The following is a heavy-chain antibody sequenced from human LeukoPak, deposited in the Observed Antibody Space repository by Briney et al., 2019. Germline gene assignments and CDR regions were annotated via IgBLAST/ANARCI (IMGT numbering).Heavy chain of an antibody. CDR1: GGSFSGYY. D-gene: IGHD5-18*01. J-gene: IGHJ4*02. CDR3: SRGYATAMVHY. CDR2: INHSGST. Sequence: PSETLSLTCAVYGGSFSGYYWSWIRQPPGKGLEWIGEINHSGSTNYNPSLESRVTISVATSKNQFFLKLSSVTAADTAVYSCSRGYATAMVHYWGQGTLVTVCS. V-gene: IGHV4-34*01.